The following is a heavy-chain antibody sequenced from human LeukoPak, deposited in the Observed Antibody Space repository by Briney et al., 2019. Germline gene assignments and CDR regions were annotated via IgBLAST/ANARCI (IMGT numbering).Heavy chain of an antibody. J-gene: IGHJ4*02. CDR2: IYPGDSDT. D-gene: IGHD2-15*01. CDR3: ARRLRYCSGGICYGFDY. Sequence: GESLNISCQGSGYRFTSYWIGWVRQMPGKGLEWMEIIYPGDSDTRYNPSFQGQVTISADKSISTVYLQWSSLKASDTAMYYCARRLRYCSGGICYGFDYWGQGALVTVSS. CDR1: GYRFTSYW. V-gene: IGHV5-51*01.